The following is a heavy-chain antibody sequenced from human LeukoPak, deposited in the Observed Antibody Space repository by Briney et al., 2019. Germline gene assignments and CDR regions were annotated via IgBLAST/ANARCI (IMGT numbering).Heavy chain of an antibody. CDR3: ARGFRTYSDYDATD. J-gene: IGHJ4*02. Sequence: PGGSLRLSCAASGFTFSNYAMSWVRQAPGKGLEWVSTISGSGGSTYYADSVKGRFTISRDNSKNTLYLQVNSLRAEDTAVYYCARGFRTYSDYDATDWGQGTLVTVSS. V-gene: IGHV3-23*01. CDR1: GFTFSNYA. D-gene: IGHD5-12*01. CDR2: ISGSGGST.